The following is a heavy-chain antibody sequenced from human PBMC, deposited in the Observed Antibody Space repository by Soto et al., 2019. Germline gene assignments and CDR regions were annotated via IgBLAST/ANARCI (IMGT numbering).Heavy chain of an antibody. CDR3: ARGSLATAMVNGPYYYGMDV. D-gene: IGHD5-18*01. CDR1: GYTFTSYD. Sequence: GASVKVSCKASGYTFTSYDINWVRQATGQGLEWMGWMNPNSGNTGYAQKFQGRVTMTRNTSISTAYMELSSLRSEDTAVYYCARGSLATAMVNGPYYYGMDVWGQGTQVPVSS. V-gene: IGHV1-8*01. J-gene: IGHJ6*02. CDR2: MNPNSGNT.